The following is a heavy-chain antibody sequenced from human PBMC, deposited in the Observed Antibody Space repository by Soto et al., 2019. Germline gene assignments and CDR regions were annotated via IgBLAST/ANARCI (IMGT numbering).Heavy chain of an antibody. V-gene: IGHV3-23*01. CDR3: AKDEAWYSSSSVPYGMDV. Sequence: EVQLLESGGGLVQPGGSLRLSCAASGFTFSSYAMSWVRQAPGKGLEWVSAISGSGGSTYYADSVKGRFTISRDNSKNTLSLQMNSLRVEDTAVYYCAKDEAWYSSSSVPYGMDVWGQGTTVTVSS. CDR2: ISGSGGST. D-gene: IGHD6-6*01. CDR1: GFTFSSYA. J-gene: IGHJ6*02.